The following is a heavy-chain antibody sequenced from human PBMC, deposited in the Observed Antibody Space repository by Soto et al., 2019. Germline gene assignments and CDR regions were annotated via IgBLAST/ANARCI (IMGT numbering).Heavy chain of an antibody. Sequence: SETLSLTCTVSSGSINNYYWSWIRQPPGKGLEFIGYIYYAGTTTYNPSLKSRVTISVDTSKNQFSLKLSSVTAADTAVYYCARLGGYYQALDSWGQGTLVTVS. V-gene: IGHV4-59*08. CDR3: ARLGGYYQALDS. CDR1: SGSINNYY. J-gene: IGHJ4*02. CDR2: IYYAGTT. D-gene: IGHD3-22*01.